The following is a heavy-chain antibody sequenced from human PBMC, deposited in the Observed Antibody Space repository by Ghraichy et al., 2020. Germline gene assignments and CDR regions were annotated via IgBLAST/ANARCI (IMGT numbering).Heavy chain of an antibody. CDR2: ISSSSSYI. CDR1: GFTFSSYS. CDR3: ARDKRRNPQFRWLFSEDYYYGMDV. V-gene: IGHV3-21*01. Sequence: LSLTCAASGFTFSSYSMNWVRQAPGKGLEWVSSISSSSSYIYYADSVKGRFTISRDNAKNSLYLQMNSLRAEDTAVYYCARDKRRNPQFRWLFSEDYYYGMDVWGQGTTVTVSS. J-gene: IGHJ6*02. D-gene: IGHD3-22*01.